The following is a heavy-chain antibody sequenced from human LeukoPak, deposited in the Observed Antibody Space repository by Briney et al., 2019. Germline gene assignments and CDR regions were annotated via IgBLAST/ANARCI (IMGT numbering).Heavy chain of an antibody. D-gene: IGHD2-21*01. J-gene: IGHJ5*02. CDR3: ARGKNRDGHNYNSSDP. V-gene: IGHV4-34*01. CDR2: INHSGST. CDR1: GVSFSGYY. Sequence: SETLSLTCAVYGVSFSGYYWSWIRQPPGKGLEWIGEINHSGSTNYNPSLKSRLTISVDTSKNQFSLKLSSVTAAHTAVYYCARGKNRDGHNYNSSDPWGQGTLVTVSS.